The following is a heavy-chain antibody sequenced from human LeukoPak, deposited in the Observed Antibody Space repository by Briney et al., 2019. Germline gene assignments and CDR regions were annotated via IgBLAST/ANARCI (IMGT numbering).Heavy chain of an antibody. Sequence: GGSLRLSCAASGFTFSSYEMNWVRQAPGKVLEWVSYISSSGSTIYYADSVKGRFTISRDNAKNSLYLQMNSLRAEDTAVYYCARDRAMVRGVYYYYYMDVWGKGTTVTISS. V-gene: IGHV3-48*03. CDR2: ISSSGSTI. D-gene: IGHD3-10*01. CDR3: ARDRAMVRGVYYYYYMDV. J-gene: IGHJ6*03. CDR1: GFTFSSYE.